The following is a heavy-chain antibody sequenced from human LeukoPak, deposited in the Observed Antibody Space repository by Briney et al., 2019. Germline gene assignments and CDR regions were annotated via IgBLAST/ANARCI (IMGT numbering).Heavy chain of an antibody. CDR3: ASYSGSYAYYGN. D-gene: IGHD1-26*01. CDR1: VDSISRYY. V-gene: IGHV4-59*01. CDR2: LFYSGSP. J-gene: IGHJ4*02. Sequence: SGTLSLTCTVSVDSISRYYWSWVRQPPGEGLEWIGYLFYSGSPDYNPSLKSRATVSLDTSKNHFSLKLTSVTAADTAVYYCASYSGSYAYYGNWGQGTLVTVSS.